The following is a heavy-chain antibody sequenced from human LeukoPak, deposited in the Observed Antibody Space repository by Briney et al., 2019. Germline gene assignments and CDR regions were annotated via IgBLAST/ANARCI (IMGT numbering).Heavy chain of an antibody. CDR2: IKPNSGGT. J-gene: IGHJ5*02. D-gene: IGHD3-10*01. CDR3: ATNILVRDIINWFDP. V-gene: IGHV1-2*02. CDR1: GYSFADYY. Sequence: ASVKVSCKASGYSFADYYMHWVRQAPGQGLEWMGWIKPNSGGTRSAQKFQGRVTMTRDTSISTAYMELSSPRYDDTAVYYCATNILVRDIINWFDPWGQGTLVTVSS.